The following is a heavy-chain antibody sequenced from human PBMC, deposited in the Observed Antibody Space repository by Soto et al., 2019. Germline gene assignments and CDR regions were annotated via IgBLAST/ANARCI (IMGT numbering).Heavy chain of an antibody. CDR1: GGSISRCY. J-gene: IGHJ3*02. CDR3: AREVRGRYDFWSVYTPCDDCDI. D-gene: IGHD3-3*01. V-gene: IGHV4-59*01. Sequence: PSETLSLTCTVSGGSISRCYWSWIRQPPGKGLEWIGYIYYSGSTNYNPSLKSRVTISVDTSKNQFSLKLSSVTAADTAVYYCAREVRGRYDFWSVYTPCDDCDIWGQGKMVTV. CDR2: IYYSGST.